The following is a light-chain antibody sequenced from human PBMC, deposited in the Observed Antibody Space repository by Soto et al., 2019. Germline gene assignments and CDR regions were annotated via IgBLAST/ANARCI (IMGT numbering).Light chain of an antibody. V-gene: IGKV1-5*03. Sequence: DIPMTQSPSTLSASVGDRVTITCRASQSIKNWLAWYQQKPGKAPKLLIYKASTLESGVPSRFSGSGSESQFTLTISSLQPDDFATYFCQQYKSYSLITFGQGTRLEIK. CDR2: KAS. CDR3: QQYKSYSLIT. CDR1: QSIKNW. J-gene: IGKJ5*01.